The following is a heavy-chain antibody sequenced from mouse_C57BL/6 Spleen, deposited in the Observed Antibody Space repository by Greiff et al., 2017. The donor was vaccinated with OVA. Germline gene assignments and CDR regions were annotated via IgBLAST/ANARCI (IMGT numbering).Heavy chain of an antibody. CDR3: AKQGNWDGFDY. D-gene: IGHD4-1*01. V-gene: IGHV5-17*01. J-gene: IGHJ2*01. Sequence: DVKLVESGGGLVKPGGSLKLSCAASGFTFSDYGMHWVRQAPEKGLEWVAYISSGSSTIYYADTVKGRFTISRDNAKNTLFLQMTSLRSEDTAMYYCAKQGNWDGFDYWGQGTTLTVSS. CDR1: GFTFSDYG. CDR2: ISSGSSTI.